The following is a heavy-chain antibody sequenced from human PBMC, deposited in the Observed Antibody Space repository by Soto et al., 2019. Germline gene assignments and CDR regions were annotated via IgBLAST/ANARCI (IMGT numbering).Heavy chain of an antibody. D-gene: IGHD3-3*01. Sequence: SETLSLTCAVYGGSSSGYYWSWIRQPPGKGLEWIGEINHSGSTNYNPSLKSRVTISVDTSKNQFSLKLSSVTAVDTAVYYCARVSANYDFWSGRRYYYYGMDVWGQGTTVTVS. CDR3: ARVSANYDFWSGRRYYYYGMDV. J-gene: IGHJ6*02. CDR1: GGSSSGYY. V-gene: IGHV4-34*01. CDR2: INHSGST.